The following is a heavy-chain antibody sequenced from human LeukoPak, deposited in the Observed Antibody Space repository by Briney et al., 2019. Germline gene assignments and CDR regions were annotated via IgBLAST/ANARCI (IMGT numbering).Heavy chain of an antibody. D-gene: IGHD6-13*01. CDR1: GFTVSSTY. Sequence: PGGSLRLSCAASGFTVSSTYMSWVRQAPGKGLEWVSHIHSGGNTLYADSVQGRFTISRDNSDNTLYLQMNSLRAEDTAVYYCARGHGRWAFDIWGQGTMVTVSS. CDR3: ARGHGRWAFDI. CDR2: IHSGGNT. V-gene: IGHV3-53*01. J-gene: IGHJ3*02.